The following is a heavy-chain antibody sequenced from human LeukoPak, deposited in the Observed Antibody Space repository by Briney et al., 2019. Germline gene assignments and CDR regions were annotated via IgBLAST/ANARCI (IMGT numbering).Heavy chain of an antibody. CDR2: ISQTGSIE. CDR3: ARDRAVALPTYYYYMDV. V-gene: IGHV3-30*14. CDR1: GFTFTTYV. J-gene: IGHJ6*03. Sequence: GGPLRLSCAASGFTFTTYVIHWVRQAPGKGLEWVAVISQTGSIETYADSVKGRFTISRDNSKNTVYLQMNSLKSEDTAVYYCARDRAVALPTYYYYMDVWGKGTTVTVSS. D-gene: IGHD2-15*01.